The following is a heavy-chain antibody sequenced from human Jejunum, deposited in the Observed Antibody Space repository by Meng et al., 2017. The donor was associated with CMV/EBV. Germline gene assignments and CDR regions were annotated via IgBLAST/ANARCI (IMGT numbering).Heavy chain of an antibody. D-gene: IGHD4-11*01. CDR3: ARACRQVSNCYLDS. CDR2: LRGHYST. Sequence: SWFSFSPTHMSSVRQGPGKALEWVSFLRGHYSTSYTDSVQGRFTISRDNSKNTVYLQMNSLRAEDTAVYYCARACRQVSNCYLDSWGQGIQVTVSS. V-gene: IGHV3-53*01. CDR1: WFSFSPTH. J-gene: IGHJ4*02.